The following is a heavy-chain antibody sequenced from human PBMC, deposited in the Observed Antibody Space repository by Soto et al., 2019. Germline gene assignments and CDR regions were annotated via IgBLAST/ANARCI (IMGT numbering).Heavy chain of an antibody. J-gene: IGHJ3*02. CDR2: FDPEDGET. V-gene: IGHV1-24*01. CDR3: ATDPSLYCTNGVCYGDAFDI. CDR1: GYTLTELS. Sequence: ASVKVSCKVSGYTLTELSMHWVRQAPGKGLEWMGGFDPEDGETIYAQKFQGRVTMTEDTSTDTAYMELSSLRSEDTAVYYCATDPSLYCTNGVCYGDAFDIWGQGTMVPVSS. D-gene: IGHD2-8*01.